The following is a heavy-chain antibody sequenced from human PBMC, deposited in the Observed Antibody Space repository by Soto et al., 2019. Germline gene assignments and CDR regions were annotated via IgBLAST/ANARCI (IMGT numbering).Heavy chain of an antibody. J-gene: IGHJ4*02. V-gene: IGHV3-49*04. CDR1: GFTFGDYA. CDR3: AMELPFYFDY. Sequence: GGSLRLSCTASGFTFGDYAMSWVRQAPGKGLEWVCFIRSKAYGGTTEYAASVKGRFTISKDDSKSNANLQMNSLKTEDSSVYYCAMELPFYFDYWGQGTLVTVSS. D-gene: IGHD1-7*01. CDR2: IRSKAYGGTT.